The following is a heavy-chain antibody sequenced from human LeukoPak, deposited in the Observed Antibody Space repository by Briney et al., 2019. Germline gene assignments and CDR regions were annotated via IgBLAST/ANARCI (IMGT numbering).Heavy chain of an antibody. Sequence: SETLSLTCTVSDSSIRNNDYYWGCIRQTPGKGLEWIGSIFYTGSTYSNPSLKSRVTLSVDTSKNHFSLKLTSATAADTGVYFCAALGLGTTEVNHWGQGTRVIVSS. CDR3: AALGLGTTEVNH. CDR2: IFYTGST. J-gene: IGHJ5*02. D-gene: IGHD4-23*01. CDR1: DSSIRNNDYY. V-gene: IGHV4-39*02.